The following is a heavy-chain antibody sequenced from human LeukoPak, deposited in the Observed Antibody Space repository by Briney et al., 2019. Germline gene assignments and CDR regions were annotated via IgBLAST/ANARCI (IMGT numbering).Heavy chain of an antibody. Sequence: ASVKVSCKASGYTFTSYDFNWVRQATGQRPEWMGWMSPNSGDTGYAQKFQDRVTMTRNTSISTAYMELSSLRSDDTAVYYCARGPPNWGYDYWGPGTLVTASS. J-gene: IGHJ4*02. CDR1: GYTFTSYD. CDR2: MSPNSGDT. D-gene: IGHD7-27*01. V-gene: IGHV1-8*01. CDR3: ARGPPNWGYDY.